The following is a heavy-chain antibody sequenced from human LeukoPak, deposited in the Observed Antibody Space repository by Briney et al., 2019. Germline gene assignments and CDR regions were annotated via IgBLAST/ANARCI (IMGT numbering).Heavy chain of an antibody. V-gene: IGHV1-2*04. Sequence: WASVKVSCKASGYTFTGYYMHWVRQAPGQGLEWMGWINPNSGGTNYAQKFQGWVTMTRDTSISTAYIELSRLRSDDTAVYYCARAGSITMVRGVSYGMDVWGQGTTVTVSS. CDR2: INPNSGGT. J-gene: IGHJ6*02. CDR1: GYTFTGYY. CDR3: ARAGSITMVRGVSYGMDV. D-gene: IGHD3-10*01.